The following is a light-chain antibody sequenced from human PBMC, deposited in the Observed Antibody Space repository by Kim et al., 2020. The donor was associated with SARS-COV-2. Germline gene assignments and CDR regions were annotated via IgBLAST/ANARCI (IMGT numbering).Light chain of an antibody. Sequence: ASIPCMSAPRLLVSGGGNTYLDWYLQKPGQSPRLLIYTLSYRASGVPDRFSGSGSGTDFTLKISRVEAEDVGVYYCMQRIEFPLTFGEGTKVDIK. CDR2: TLS. CDR3: MQRIEFPLT. J-gene: IGKJ1*01. CDR1: PRLLVSGGGNTY. V-gene: IGKV2-40*01.